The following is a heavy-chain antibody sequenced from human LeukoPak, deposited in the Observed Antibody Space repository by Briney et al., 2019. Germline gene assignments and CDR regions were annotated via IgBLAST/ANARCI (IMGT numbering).Heavy chain of an antibody. J-gene: IGHJ4*02. V-gene: IGHV4-61*02. Sequence: PSQTLSLTCTVSGGSVSGGNYYWSWIRQPAGKGLEWIGRISTSGTTNYNPSLKSRITISIGTSKNQFSLNLSSVTAADTAVYYCARDTGSGWFDYWGQGTPVTVSS. CDR1: GGSVSGGNYY. CDR3: ARDTGSGWFDY. CDR2: ISTSGTT. D-gene: IGHD6-19*01.